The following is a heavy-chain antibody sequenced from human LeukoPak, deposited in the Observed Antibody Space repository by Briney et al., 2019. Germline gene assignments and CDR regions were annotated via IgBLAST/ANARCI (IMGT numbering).Heavy chain of an antibody. V-gene: IGHV3-23*01. CDR2: ISGSGGST. D-gene: IGHD3-22*01. Sequence: GGSLRLSCAASGFTFSSYAMSWVRQAPGKGLEWVSAISGSGGSTYYADSVKGRFTISRDNSKNTLYLQMNSLRAEDTAVYYCAKDEYCDSSGYYPFEYFQHWGQGTLVTVSS. J-gene: IGHJ1*01. CDR3: AKDEYCDSSGYYPFEYFQH. CDR1: GFTFSSYA.